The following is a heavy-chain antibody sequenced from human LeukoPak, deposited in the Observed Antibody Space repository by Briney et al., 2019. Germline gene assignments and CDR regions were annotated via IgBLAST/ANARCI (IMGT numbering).Heavy chain of an antibody. Sequence: SGGSLRLSCTASRFTFSNYGMHWVRQAPGKRLEGVAVISFDGSNNAYLDSVKGRSTISRDNSKNTLYLHMNSLKADDTAVYHCAKSVGAPPGFDFWGQGTLVTVSS. D-gene: IGHD6-6*01. CDR2: ISFDGSNN. CDR3: AKSVGAPPGFDF. CDR1: RFTFSNYG. V-gene: IGHV3-30*18. J-gene: IGHJ4*02.